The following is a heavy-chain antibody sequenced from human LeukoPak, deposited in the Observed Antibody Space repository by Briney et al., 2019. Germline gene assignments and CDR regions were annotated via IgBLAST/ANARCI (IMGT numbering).Heavy chain of an antibody. Sequence: GGSLRLSCSASGLTFSSYAMSWVRQAPGKGLEWVSDISGSGDIRHYADSVKGRFTISRDNSKNTMYLHMNSLRAEDTAVYFCARDKGTRWGQGTLVSVSS. V-gene: IGHV3-23*01. CDR2: ISGSGDIR. CDR1: GLTFSSYA. J-gene: IGHJ4*02. CDR3: ARDKGTR.